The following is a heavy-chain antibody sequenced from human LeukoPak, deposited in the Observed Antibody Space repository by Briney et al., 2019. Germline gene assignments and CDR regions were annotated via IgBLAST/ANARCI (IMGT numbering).Heavy chain of an antibody. D-gene: IGHD4/OR15-4a*01. V-gene: IGHV1-18*01. CDR2: ISGSKGNT. Sequence: ASVKVSCKASGGTFSSYAICWVRQAPGQGLEWLGWISGSKGNTHYIQRLQGRITMTTDTSMSTAYMELRSLRSDDTALYYCGREFCDTHRCFFPDFWGQGTLVTVSS. J-gene: IGHJ4*02. CDR3: GREFCDTHRCFFPDF. CDR1: GGTFSSYA.